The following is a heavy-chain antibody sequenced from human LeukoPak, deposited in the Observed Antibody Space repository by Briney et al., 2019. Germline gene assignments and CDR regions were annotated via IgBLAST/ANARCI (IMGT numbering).Heavy chain of an antibody. CDR2: IKSKIDGGTI. J-gene: IGHJ4*02. Sequence: GGSLRLSCAGSGFTFSNAWMSWVRQAPGKGLEWVGRIKSKIDGGTINYAAPVKGRFIISRDDSKNTLYLQMNSLEAEDTAVYYCTKDLDQDWGQGTLVTVSS. CDR1: GFTFSNAW. D-gene: IGHD2-15*01. V-gene: IGHV3-15*01. CDR3: TKDLDQD.